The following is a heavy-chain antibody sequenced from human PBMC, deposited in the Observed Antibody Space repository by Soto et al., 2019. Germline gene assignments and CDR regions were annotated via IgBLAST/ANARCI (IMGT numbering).Heavy chain of an antibody. CDR1: GGTFSSYA. Sequence: QVQLVQSGAEVKKPGSSVKVSCKASGGTFSSYAISWVRQAPGQGLEWMGGIIPIFGTANYAQKFQGRVTITAAECTSTAYMELSSLRSEDTAVYYCASWSPDGYGMDVWGQGTTVTVSS. V-gene: IGHV1-69*01. J-gene: IGHJ6*02. CDR3: ASWSPDGYGMDV. CDR2: IIPIFGTA. D-gene: IGHD2-8*02.